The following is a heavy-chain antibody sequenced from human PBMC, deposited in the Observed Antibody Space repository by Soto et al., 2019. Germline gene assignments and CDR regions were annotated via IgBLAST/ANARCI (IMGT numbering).Heavy chain of an antibody. CDR1: GFTFSSYG. V-gene: IGHV3-33*01. D-gene: IGHD2-8*02. J-gene: IGHJ4*02. CDR2: IWYDGSNK. CDR3: ATAPKSSPYCWYN. Sequence: GGSLRRSCAACGFTFSSYGMHWVRPAPGKGLEWVAVIWYDGSNKYYADSVKGRFTISRDNSKNTLYLPLNSLRAEDTAVYYWATAPKSSPYCWYNWGQGPRVTVS.